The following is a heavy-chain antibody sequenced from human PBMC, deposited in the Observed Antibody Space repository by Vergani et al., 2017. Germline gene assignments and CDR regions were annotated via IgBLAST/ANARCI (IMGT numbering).Heavy chain of an antibody. Sequence: QEHLVESGGGVVQPGRSLRLSCVVSGFTSSYYSMHWVRQAPGKGLEWVAVISYDGTQKYYADSVKGRFTISRDNSKSTLYLQMNSLRTEDTAVYYCATKSCGTPGCQIGYFREWGQGTLVTVSS. CDR1: GFTSSYYS. J-gene: IGHJ1*01. CDR3: ATKSCGTPGCQIGYFRE. V-gene: IGHV3-30*03. D-gene: IGHD1-1*01. CDR2: ISYDGTQK.